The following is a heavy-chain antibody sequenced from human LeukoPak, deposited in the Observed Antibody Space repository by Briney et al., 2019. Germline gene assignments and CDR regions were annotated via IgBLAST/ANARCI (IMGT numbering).Heavy chain of an antibody. V-gene: IGHV1-18*04. CDR3: AFGGGGWYRKGWFDP. D-gene: IGHD2-15*01. J-gene: IGHJ5*02. Sequence: GASVKVSFKASGYTFTSYGISWVRQAPGQGREWMGWISAYNGNTNYAQKLQGRVTMTTDTSTSTAYMELRSLRSDDTAVYYCAFGGGGWYRKGWFDPWGQGTLVTVSS. CDR2: ISAYNGNT. CDR1: GYTFTSYG.